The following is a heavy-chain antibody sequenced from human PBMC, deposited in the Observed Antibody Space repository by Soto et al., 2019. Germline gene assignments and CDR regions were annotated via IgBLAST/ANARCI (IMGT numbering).Heavy chain of an antibody. D-gene: IGHD3-16*01. V-gene: IGHV4-59*01. CDR2: IYNGGGP. J-gene: IGHJ4*02. CDR1: GDSLRSYY. Sequence: QVQLQESGPGLVRPSETLSLTCSVSGDSLRSYYWSWIRQSPGKGLEWLGYIYNGGGPKYNPSLQSRVTVSVDKSKNQFFLRLTSVTAADSAVYYCARAPVSYGDYYLDSWCQGNLGTVSS. CDR3: ARAPVSYGDYYLDS.